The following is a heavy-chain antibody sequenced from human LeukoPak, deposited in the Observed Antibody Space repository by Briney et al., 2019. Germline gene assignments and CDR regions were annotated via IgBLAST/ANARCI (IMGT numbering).Heavy chain of an antibody. V-gene: IGHV4-34*01. CDR3: ARGRVAKIVVVHSFQYGMDV. CDR2: INDYTGNT. Sequence: SETLSLTCDVFGGSFTDYFWTWIRQSPGKGLEWIGEINDYTGNTNYNPSLNRRVSISLDKSKHQFSLELRSVTAADTAVYYCARGRVAKIVVVHSFQYGMDVWGQGTTVTVSS. J-gene: IGHJ6*02. CDR1: GGSFTDYF. D-gene: IGHD3-22*01.